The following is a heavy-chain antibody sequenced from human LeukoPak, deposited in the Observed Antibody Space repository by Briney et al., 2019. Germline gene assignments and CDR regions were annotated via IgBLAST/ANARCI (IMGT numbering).Heavy chain of an antibody. J-gene: IGHJ4*02. CDR2: IYPGDSDT. CDR1: GYSFITYW. V-gene: IGHV5-51*01. Sequence: GESLKISCKGSGYSFITYWIGWVRQMPGKGLEWMGIIYPGDSDTRYSPSFQGQVTISADKSISTAYLQWSSLKASDTAMYCARPDTDDYYFFDYWGQGTLVTVSS. CDR3: ARPDTDDYYFFDY. D-gene: IGHD2/OR15-2a*01.